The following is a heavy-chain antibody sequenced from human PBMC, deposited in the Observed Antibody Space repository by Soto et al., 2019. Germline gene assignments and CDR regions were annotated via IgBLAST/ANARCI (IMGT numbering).Heavy chain of an antibody. V-gene: IGHV3-74*01. J-gene: IGHJ4*02. CDR2: IKTDGSTT. CDR3: AKEGGLSGSYYISSSYYFDY. Sequence: PGGSLRLSCAASGFTFSSYWMHWVRQAPGKGLVWVSRIKTDGSTTDYADSVKGRFTISRDNSKNTLYLQMNSLRAEDTSVYYCAKEGGLSGSYYISSSYYFDYWGQGTLVTVSS. D-gene: IGHD1-26*01. CDR1: GFTFSSYW.